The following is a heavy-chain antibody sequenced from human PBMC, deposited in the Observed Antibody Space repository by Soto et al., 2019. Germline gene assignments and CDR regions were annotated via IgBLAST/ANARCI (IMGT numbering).Heavy chain of an antibody. CDR1: GYSINSGYY. CDR3: ARDTTYMVVPYYSYYHYWYFDF. D-gene: IGHD4-4*01. V-gene: IGHV4-38-2*02. Sequence: SETLSLTCAVSGYSINSGYYWGWIRQPPGKGLEWIGSIFHSGTTYYNPSLKSRVTISVDTSKNQFSLTLDSVTAADTAVYYCARDTTYMVVPYYSYYHYWYFDFWGRGTLVTVSS. J-gene: IGHJ2*01. CDR2: IFHSGTT.